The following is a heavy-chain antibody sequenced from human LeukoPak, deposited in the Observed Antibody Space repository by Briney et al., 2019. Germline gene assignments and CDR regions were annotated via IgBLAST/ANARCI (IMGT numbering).Heavy chain of an antibody. CDR2: IGNVDRDT. CDR3: AKDILRWSFDY. J-gene: IGHJ4*02. D-gene: IGHD4-23*01. CDR1: GFTFSRSA. V-gene: IGHV3-23*01. Sequence: GGSLRLSCAASGFTFSRSAMSWVRQAPGKGLEWVSAIGNVDRDTYYADSVKGRFTISRDSSKNTLYLQMNSLTAEDTAVYYCAKDILRWSFDYWGQGTLVTVSS.